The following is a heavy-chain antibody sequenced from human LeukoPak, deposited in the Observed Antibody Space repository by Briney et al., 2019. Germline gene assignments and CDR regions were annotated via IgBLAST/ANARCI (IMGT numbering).Heavy chain of an antibody. Sequence: QPGGSLRLSCAASGFTFSDYDMHWVRQATGKGLEWVSAIGTAGDIYYTGSVKGRFTISRENAKNSLYLQMNSLRAGDTAVYYCARVAKERVGGVYYFDYWGQGTLVTVSS. CDR1: GFTFSDYD. V-gene: IGHV3-13*01. J-gene: IGHJ4*02. D-gene: IGHD1-1*01. CDR3: ARVAKERVGGVYYFDY. CDR2: IGTAGDI.